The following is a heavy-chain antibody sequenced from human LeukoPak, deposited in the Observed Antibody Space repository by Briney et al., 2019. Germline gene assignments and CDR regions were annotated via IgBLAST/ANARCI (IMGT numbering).Heavy chain of an antibody. CDR3: ARVLRDSSGYYCDY. J-gene: IGHJ4*02. Sequence: PSETLSLTCTVSGXSISSGGYYWSWIRQHPGKGLEWIGYIYYSGSTYYNPSLKSRVTISVDTSKNQFSLKLSSVTAADTAVYYCARVLRDSSGYYCDYWGQGTLVTVSS. D-gene: IGHD3-22*01. V-gene: IGHV4-31*03. CDR1: GXSISSGGYY. CDR2: IYYSGST.